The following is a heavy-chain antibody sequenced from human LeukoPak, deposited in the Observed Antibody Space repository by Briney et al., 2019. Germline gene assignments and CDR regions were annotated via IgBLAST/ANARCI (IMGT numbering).Heavy chain of an antibody. CDR2: ITAGGRET. D-gene: IGHD3-10*01. CDR3: AKDLRGGPMRYFDY. V-gene: IGHV3-23*01. J-gene: IGHJ4*02. Sequence: GGSLRLSCAASGFSFSYYAMTWVRQAQGKGLEWDSVITAGGRETYYADSVKGRFTISSDNSKNILYLEMNNLRVEDTAVYFCAKDLRGGPMRYFDYWGQGTLVTVSA. CDR1: GFSFSYYA.